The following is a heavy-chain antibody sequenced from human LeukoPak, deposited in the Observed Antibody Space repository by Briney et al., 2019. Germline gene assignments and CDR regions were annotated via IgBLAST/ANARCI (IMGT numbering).Heavy chain of an antibody. Sequence: PGGSLRLSCAASGFTFSSYAMSWVRQAPGKGLEWVSAISGSGGSTYYADSVKGRFTISRDNSKNTLYLQMNNLRAEDTAVYYCAKARTRNYYDSSGEFDYWGQGTLVTVSS. CDR2: ISGSGGST. CDR3: AKARTRNYYDSSGEFDY. J-gene: IGHJ4*02. D-gene: IGHD3-22*01. CDR1: GFTFSSYA. V-gene: IGHV3-23*01.